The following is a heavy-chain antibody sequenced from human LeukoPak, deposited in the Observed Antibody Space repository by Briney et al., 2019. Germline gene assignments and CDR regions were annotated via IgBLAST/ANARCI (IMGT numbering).Heavy chain of an antibody. Sequence: SQALSLTCAISGDSVSSKSAAWNWIRQFPSRGLEWLGRTYYRSKWFNEYAVSEKSRISINPDTAKNQFSLQLNSVTPDDTAVYYCARIATKDGRDYWGQGILVTVSS. CDR2: TYYRSKWFN. J-gene: IGHJ4*02. V-gene: IGHV6-1*01. D-gene: IGHD5-12*01. CDR1: GDSVSSKSAA. CDR3: ARIATKDGRDY.